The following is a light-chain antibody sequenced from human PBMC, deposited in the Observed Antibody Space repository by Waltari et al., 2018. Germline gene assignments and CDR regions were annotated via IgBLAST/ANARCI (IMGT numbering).Light chain of an antibody. V-gene: IGLV2-14*01. J-gene: IGLJ1*01. Sequence: QSALTQPASVSGSPGHPTTISCTGPSSDVGAYDYVSWYQQYPGKAPKLMIFEVSNRPSGASIRFSGSKSGNTASLTISGLLPEDEADYYCSSFTTSSTQVFGTGTKVTVL. CDR1: SSDVGAYDY. CDR2: EVS. CDR3: SSFTTSSTQV.